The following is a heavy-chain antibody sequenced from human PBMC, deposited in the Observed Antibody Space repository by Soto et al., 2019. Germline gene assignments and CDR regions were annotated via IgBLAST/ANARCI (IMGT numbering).Heavy chain of an antibody. CDR3: ARVVTVVKSFHYWYFDI. CDR2: IIPMFGTT. CDR1: GGTFSSYA. D-gene: IGHD2-15*01. J-gene: IGHJ2*01. Sequence: QVQLVQSGAEVKKPGSSVKVSCKASGGTFSSYAISWVRQAPGQGLEWMGGIIPMFGTTNYAQKFQGRVTITADESTSTAYMELSSLRSEDTAVYYCARVVTVVKSFHYWYFDIWGRSTLVTVSS. V-gene: IGHV1-69*12.